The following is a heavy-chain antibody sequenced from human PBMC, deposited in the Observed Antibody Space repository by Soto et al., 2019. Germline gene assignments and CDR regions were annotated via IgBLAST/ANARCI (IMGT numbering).Heavy chain of an antibody. CDR1: GFNFASSW. D-gene: IGHD4-4*01. CDR2: IKTDGSDK. Sequence: EVQLVESGGGLVPPGGSLRLSCAASGFNFASSWMSWVRQAPGKGPEGVANIKTDGSDKFYVDSVRGRFTVSRDNAKNSLYLQMNSLRAEDTAVYYCARDPTVGDYSTWGQGTLVTVSS. J-gene: IGHJ5*02. V-gene: IGHV3-7*01. CDR3: ARDPTVGDYST.